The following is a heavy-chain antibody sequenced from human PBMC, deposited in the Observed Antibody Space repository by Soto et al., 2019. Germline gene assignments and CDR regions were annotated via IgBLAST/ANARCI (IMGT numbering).Heavy chain of an antibody. J-gene: IGHJ1*01. V-gene: IGHV1-46*01. CDR3: VRGYCTTSPCSGDFQF. D-gene: IGHD2-15*01. Sequence: QVQLVQSGAELKKPGASVKVACKASGYKFTTYFIHWVRQAPGQGLEWMGMIHPSGDTGYAQKFRGGVTMIIETSTTTAYMELRNLTSEDTAVYFSVRGYCTTSPCSGDFQFGGQGTLVTVSS. CDR1: GYKFTTYF. CDR2: IHPSGDT.